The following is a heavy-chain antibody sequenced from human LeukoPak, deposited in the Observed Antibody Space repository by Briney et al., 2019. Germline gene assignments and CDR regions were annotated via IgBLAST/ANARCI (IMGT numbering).Heavy chain of an antibody. V-gene: IGHV4-59*01. J-gene: IGHJ4*02. D-gene: IGHD3-22*01. CDR2: IYYSGST. CDR1: GGSISSYY. Sequence: PSQTLSLTCTVSGGSISSYYWSWIRQPPGKGLEWIGYIYYSGSTNYNPSLKSRVTISVDTSKNQFSLKLSSVTAADTAVYYCAGTYYYDSSGYFNWGQGTLVTVSS. CDR3: AGTYYYDSSGYFN.